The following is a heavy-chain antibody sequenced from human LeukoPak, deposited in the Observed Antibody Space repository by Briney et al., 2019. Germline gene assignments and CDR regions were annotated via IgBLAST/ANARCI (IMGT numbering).Heavy chain of an antibody. CDR2: IYTSGSI. Sequence: SETLSLTCTVSGGSISSYYWSWIRQPAGKGLEWIGRIYTSGSINYNPSLKSRVTMSVDTSKNQFSLKLSSVTAADTAVYYCAREWIVVVPAAPDYYYYYMDVWGKGTTVTISS. J-gene: IGHJ6*03. D-gene: IGHD2-2*01. CDR1: GGSISSYY. V-gene: IGHV4-4*07. CDR3: AREWIVVVPAAPDYYYYYMDV.